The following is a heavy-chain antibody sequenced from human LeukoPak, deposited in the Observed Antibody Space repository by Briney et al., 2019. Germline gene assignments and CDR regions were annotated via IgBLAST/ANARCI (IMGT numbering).Heavy chain of an antibody. D-gene: IGHD3-22*01. CDR2: IYYTGST. CDR1: GGSINRYF. CDR3: ARAPHSSGYLDY. J-gene: IGHJ4*02. V-gene: IGHV4-59*12. Sequence: SETLSLTCNVSGGSINRYFWSWIRQPPGKGLEWIGYIYYTGSTNYNPSLKSRATISLGTSENQFSLRLASVTAADTAVYYCARAPHSSGYLDYWGQGTLVTVSS.